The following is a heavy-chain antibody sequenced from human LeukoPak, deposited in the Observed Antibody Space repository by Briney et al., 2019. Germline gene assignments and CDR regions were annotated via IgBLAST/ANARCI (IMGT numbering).Heavy chain of an antibody. CDR2: INHSGST. J-gene: IGHJ5*02. CDR3: ARPGNRRITIFGVAPGWFDP. V-gene: IGHV4-34*01. D-gene: IGHD3-3*01. Sequence: SETLSLTCAVYGGSFSGYYWSWIRQPPGKGLEWIGEINHSGSTNYNPSLKSRVTISVDMSKNQFSLKLSSVTAADTAVYYCARPGNRRITIFGVAPGWFDPWGQGTLVTVSS. CDR1: GGSFSGYY.